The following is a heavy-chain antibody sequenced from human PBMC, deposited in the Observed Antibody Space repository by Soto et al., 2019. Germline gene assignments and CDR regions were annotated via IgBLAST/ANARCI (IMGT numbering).Heavy chain of an antibody. CDR3: ARDPSGSGPNFDY. V-gene: IGHV4-30-2*01. CDR2: IDHSGST. J-gene: IGHJ4*02. CDR1: GGSISSGGYS. D-gene: IGHD3-10*01. Sequence: QLQLQESGSGLVKPSQTVSLTCAVSGGSISSGGYSWSWIRQPPGKGLEWIGYIDHSGSTYYNPSLTSRVTISVDTSKNQLSLKLSSVTAADTAVYYCARDPSGSGPNFDYWGQGALVTVSS.